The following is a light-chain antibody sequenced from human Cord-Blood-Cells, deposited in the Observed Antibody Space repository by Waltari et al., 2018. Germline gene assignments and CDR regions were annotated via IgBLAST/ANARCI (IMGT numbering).Light chain of an antibody. Sequence: EIVLTQSPGTPSLSPGDRATLSCRASQSVRSSYLAWYQQKPGQAPRLLNYGASSRATGIPDRFSGSGSGTDFTLTISRLEPEDFAVYYCQQYGSSPRTFGQGTKVEIK. J-gene: IGKJ1*01. CDR2: GAS. CDR1: QSVRSSY. CDR3: QQYGSSPRT. V-gene: IGKV3-20*01.